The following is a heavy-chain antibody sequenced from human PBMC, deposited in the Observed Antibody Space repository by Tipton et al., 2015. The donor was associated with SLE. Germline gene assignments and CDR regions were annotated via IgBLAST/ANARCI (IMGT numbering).Heavy chain of an antibody. CDR1: GFTFSSYS. CDR3: ARGRNREDYYYYGMDV. D-gene: IGHD2/OR15-2a*01. V-gene: IGHV3-21*01. J-gene: IGHJ6*02. CDR2: ISSSSSYI. Sequence: SLRLSCAASGFTFSSYSMNWVRQAPGKGLEWVSSISSSSSYIYYADSVKGRFTISRDNAKNSLYLQMNSLRAEDTAVYYCARGRNREDYYYYGMDVWGQGTTVTVSS.